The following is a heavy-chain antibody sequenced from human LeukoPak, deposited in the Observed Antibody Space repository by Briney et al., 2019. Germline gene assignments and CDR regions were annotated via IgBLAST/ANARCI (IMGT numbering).Heavy chain of an antibody. CDR3: ARGSSWYGSDY. V-gene: IGHV1-69*13. J-gene: IGHJ4*02. CDR2: IIPIFGTA. CDR1: GGTFSSYA. Sequence: EASVTVPCKASGGTFSSYAVSWVRQAPGQGLEWMGGIIPIFGTANYAQKFQGRVTITADESTSTAYMELSSLRSEDTAVYYCARGSSWYGSDYWGQGTLVTVSS. D-gene: IGHD6-13*01.